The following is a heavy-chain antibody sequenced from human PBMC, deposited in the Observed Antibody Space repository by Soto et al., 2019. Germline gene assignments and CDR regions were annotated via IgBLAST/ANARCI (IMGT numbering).Heavy chain of an antibody. V-gene: IGHV4-59*01. CDR2: IYYSGST. Sequence: PSEILSLTCTVSGGSISSYYWSWIRQPPGKGLEWIGYIYYSGSTNYNPSLKSRVTISVDTSKNQFSLKLSSVTAADTAVYYCARDTYYYDSSGYYHAPAFDIWGQGTMVTVSS. CDR1: GGSISSYY. CDR3: ARDTYYYDSSGYYHAPAFDI. D-gene: IGHD3-22*01. J-gene: IGHJ3*02.